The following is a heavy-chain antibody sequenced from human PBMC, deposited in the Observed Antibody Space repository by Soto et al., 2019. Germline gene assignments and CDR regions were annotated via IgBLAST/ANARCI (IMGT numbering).Heavy chain of an antibody. CDR1: GFPFSSYV. CDR2: ISGSGGST. Sequence: PGGSLRLSCAASGFPFSSYVMSWVRQAPGKGLEWVSAISGSGGSTYYADSVKGRFTISRDNSKNTLYLQMNSLRAEDTAVYYCAKTYLGYCSSTSCYSFDYWGQGTQVTVS. D-gene: IGHD2-2*01. V-gene: IGHV3-23*01. J-gene: IGHJ4*02. CDR3: AKTYLGYCSSTSCYSFDY.